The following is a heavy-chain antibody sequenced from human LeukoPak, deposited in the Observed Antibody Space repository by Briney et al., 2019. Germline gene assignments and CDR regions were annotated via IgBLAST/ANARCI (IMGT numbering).Heavy chain of an antibody. V-gene: IGHV4-38-2*02. Sequence: SETLSLTCNVSGYSINSGYYWSWIRQPPGKGLEWIGNIYHSGSTFYNPSLKSRITISVDTSNNQFSLRLKSVTAADTAVYYCARHELWLGLPYYYMDVWGKGTTVTISS. J-gene: IGHJ6*03. CDR1: GYSINSGYY. CDR2: IYHSGST. CDR3: ARHELWLGLPYYYMDV. D-gene: IGHD6-19*01.